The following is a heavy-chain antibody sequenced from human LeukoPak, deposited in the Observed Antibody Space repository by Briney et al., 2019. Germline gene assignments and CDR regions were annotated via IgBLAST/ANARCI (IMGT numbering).Heavy chain of an antibody. Sequence: SETLSLPGGVSGGSLSGTNWWSWVRQPPGQGLEWIGEISLRCLTNHNPSLRCRLTMSLDESKSQGSLNLTPGTAADTAMYFCSRESEPFAPFGFWGQGTLVSVHS. CDR1: GGSLSGTNW. J-gene: IGHJ4*02. V-gene: IGHV4-4*02. CDR2: ISLRCLT. CDR3: SRESEPFAPFGF. D-gene: IGHD1-14*01.